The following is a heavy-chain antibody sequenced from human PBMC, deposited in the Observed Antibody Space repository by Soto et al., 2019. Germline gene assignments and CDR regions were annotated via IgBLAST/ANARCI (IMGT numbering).Heavy chain of an antibody. CDR1: GFTFDDYA. J-gene: IGHJ5*02. CDR3: AKALDYDSSGSPFDP. D-gene: IGHD3-22*01. Sequence: ESGGGLVQPGRSLRLSSAASGFTFDDYAMHWVRQAPGKGLEWVSGISWNSGSIGYAESVKGRFTISRDNAKNSLYLQMNSLRAEDTALYYCAKALDYDSSGSPFDPWGQGTLVTVSS. V-gene: IGHV3-9*01. CDR2: ISWNSGSI.